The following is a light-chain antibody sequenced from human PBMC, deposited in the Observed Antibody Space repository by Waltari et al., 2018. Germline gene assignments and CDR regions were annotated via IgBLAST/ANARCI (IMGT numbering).Light chain of an antibody. Sequence: YQEKPGKAPVLIIVKDTRRPSGIPGRLSGSSSGTTVTMTISGVQAEDEADYYCLSADSSGTSKVFGGGTKLTVL. J-gene: IGLJ3*02. CDR3: LSADSSGTSKV. CDR2: KDT. V-gene: IGLV3-25*03.